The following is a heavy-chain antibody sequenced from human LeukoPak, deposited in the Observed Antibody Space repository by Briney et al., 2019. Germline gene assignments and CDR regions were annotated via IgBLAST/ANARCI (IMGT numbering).Heavy chain of an antibody. CDR1: GGSISSSSYY. Sequence: SETLSLTCAVSGGSISSSSYYWSWIRQPPGKGLEWIGYIYYSGSTNYNPSLKSRVTISVDTSKNQFSLKLSSVTAADTAVYYCARDRDYGSGTYYFDYWGQGTLVTVPS. CDR3: ARDRDYGSGTYYFDY. D-gene: IGHD3-10*01. J-gene: IGHJ4*02. CDR2: IYYSGST. V-gene: IGHV4-61*01.